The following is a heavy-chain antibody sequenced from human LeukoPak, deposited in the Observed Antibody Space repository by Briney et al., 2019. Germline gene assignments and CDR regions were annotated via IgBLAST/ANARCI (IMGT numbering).Heavy chain of an antibody. J-gene: IGHJ4*02. CDR1: GFNFNSYD. Sequence: GGFLRLSCAASGFNFNSYDMQWVRQSPGKGLEWVTFIRYDGSEKYYVDSVEGRFTISRDNSKNTLYLQMNSLRAEDTAVYYCATSVTGYSSPFYYWGQGTLVTVSP. D-gene: IGHD6-13*01. CDR2: IRYDGSEK. CDR3: ATSVTGYSSPFYY. V-gene: IGHV3-30*02.